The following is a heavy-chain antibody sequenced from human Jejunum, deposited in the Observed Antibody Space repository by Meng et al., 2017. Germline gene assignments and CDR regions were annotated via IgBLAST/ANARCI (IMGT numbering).Heavy chain of an antibody. V-gene: IGHV3-15*01. J-gene: IGHJ4*02. CDR2: IKSKTDGGTT. Sequence: EVQLVESGGGLVKPGGSLRLSCVVSGFTFNNAWMSWVRQAPGKGLEWVGRIKSKTDGGTTDYAAPVKGRFTISRDDSKNTMYLQMNSLKTEDTAVYYCVRDNYGPDYWGQGTLVTVSS. CDR1: GFTFNNAW. D-gene: IGHD5-18*01. CDR3: VRDNYGPDY.